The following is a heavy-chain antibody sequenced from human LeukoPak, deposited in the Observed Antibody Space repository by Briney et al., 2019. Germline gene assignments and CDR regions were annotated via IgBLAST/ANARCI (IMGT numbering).Heavy chain of an antibody. J-gene: IGHJ4*02. CDR2: IYYSGGA. CDR3: ARGGYYDSSGYFYFDY. Sequence: SETLSLTCTVSGGSISSYYWSWIRQPPGQGLEWIGYIYYSGGANYTPSLKTRVTISVHTSKIQFSLKPSSETAAGTAVYYCARGGYYDSSGYFYFDYWGQGPLVTVSS. CDR1: GGSISSYY. V-gene: IGHV4-59*01. D-gene: IGHD3-22*01.